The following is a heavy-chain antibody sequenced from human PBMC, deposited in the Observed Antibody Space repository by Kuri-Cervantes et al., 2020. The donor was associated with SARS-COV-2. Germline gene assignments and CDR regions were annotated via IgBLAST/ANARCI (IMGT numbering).Heavy chain of an antibody. CDR1: EFTFGDYA. CDR3: ARDRGDAFDI. V-gene: IGHV3-7*01. J-gene: IGHJ3*02. CDR2: IKQDGSEK. Sequence: GESLKISCTASEFTFGDYAMSWVRQAPGKGLEWVANIKQDGSEKYYVDSVKGRFTISRDNAKNSLYLQMNSLRAEDTAVYYCARDRGDAFDIWGQGTMVTVSS.